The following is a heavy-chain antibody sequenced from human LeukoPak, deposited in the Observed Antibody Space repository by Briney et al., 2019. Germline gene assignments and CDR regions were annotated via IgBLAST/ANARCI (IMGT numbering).Heavy chain of an antibody. CDR2: INPNSGGT. CDR1: GYTFTGYY. CDR3: ARETAGYSGYDDTYFQH. V-gene: IGHV1-2*02. Sequence: ASVKVSCKASGYTFTGYYMHWVRQAPGQGLEWMGWINPNSGGTNYAQKFQGRVTMTRDTSISTAYMELSRLRSDDTAVYYCARETAGYSGYDDTYFQHWGQGTLVTVSS. J-gene: IGHJ1*01. D-gene: IGHD5-12*01.